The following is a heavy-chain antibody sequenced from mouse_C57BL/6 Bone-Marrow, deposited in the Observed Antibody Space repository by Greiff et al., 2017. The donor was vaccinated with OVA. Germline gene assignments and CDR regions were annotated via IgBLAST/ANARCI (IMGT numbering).Heavy chain of an antibody. CDR1: GYTFTDYY. V-gene: IGHV1-19*01. CDR3: ARGGYYGSSLAY. Sequence: EVQLVESGPVLVKPGASVKMSCKASGYTFTDYYMNWVKQSHGKSLEWIGVINPYNGGTSYNQKFKGKATLTVDKSSSTAYMELNSLTSEDSAVYYCARGGYYGSSLAYWGQGTLVTVSA. D-gene: IGHD1-1*01. J-gene: IGHJ3*01. CDR2: INPYNGGT.